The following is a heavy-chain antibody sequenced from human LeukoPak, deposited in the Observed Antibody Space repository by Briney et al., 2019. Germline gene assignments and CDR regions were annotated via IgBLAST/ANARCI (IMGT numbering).Heavy chain of an antibody. J-gene: IGHJ4*02. Sequence: GASVKVSCKASGYTFTTYYVHWVRQAPGQGLEWMGIINPSGGSTTYAQKFRGRLTMTRDMSTSTVYMELSSLRSEDTAVSYCARGSRPVYNLLTGKRYFDYWGQGTLLTVSS. CDR2: INPSGGST. D-gene: IGHD3-9*01. V-gene: IGHV1-46*01. CDR3: ARGSRPVYNLLTGKRYFDY. CDR1: GYTFTTYY.